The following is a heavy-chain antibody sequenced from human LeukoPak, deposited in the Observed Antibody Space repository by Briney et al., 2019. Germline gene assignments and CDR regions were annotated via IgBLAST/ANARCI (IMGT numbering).Heavy chain of an antibody. J-gene: IGHJ4*02. CDR1: GFTFSSYA. V-gene: IGHV3-30*04. D-gene: IGHD3-9*01. Sequence: GRSLRLSCAASGFTFSSYAMHWVRQAPGKGLEWMSFISFDGRNKYYADIVKGRLTIPRDNSKNTLHLQVNSLRVEDTAVYYCARGDYDILTGSYWGQGTLVTV. CDR2: ISFDGRNK. CDR3: ARGDYDILTGSY.